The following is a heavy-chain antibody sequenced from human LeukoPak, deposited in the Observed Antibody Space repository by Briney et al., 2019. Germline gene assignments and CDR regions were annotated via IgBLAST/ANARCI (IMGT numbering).Heavy chain of an antibody. V-gene: IGHV4-4*07. D-gene: IGHD3-22*01. CDR3: ARDDYYDSSGYYPFAY. CDR2: IYTSGST. CDR1: GGSISSYY. Sequence: SETLSLTCTVSGGSISSYYWSWIRQPAGKGLEWIGRIYTSGSTNYNPSLKGRVTMSVDTSKNQFSLKLSSVTAADTAVYYCARDDYYDSSGYYPFAYWGQGTLVTVSS. J-gene: IGHJ4*02.